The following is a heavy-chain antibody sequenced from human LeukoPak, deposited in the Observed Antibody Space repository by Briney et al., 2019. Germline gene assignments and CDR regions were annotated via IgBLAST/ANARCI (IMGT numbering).Heavy chain of an antibody. D-gene: IGHD3-22*01. Sequence: GGSLRLSCAASGFTFSSYAMSWFRQAPVKGLEWVSGISASGGSTYYADSVKGRFTISRDNSKNTLYLQMNSLRAEDTAVYYCAKTPYYDSSGYYFDYWGQGTLVTVSS. CDR2: ISASGGST. V-gene: IGHV3-23*01. J-gene: IGHJ4*02. CDR3: AKTPYYDSSGYYFDY. CDR1: GFTFSSYA.